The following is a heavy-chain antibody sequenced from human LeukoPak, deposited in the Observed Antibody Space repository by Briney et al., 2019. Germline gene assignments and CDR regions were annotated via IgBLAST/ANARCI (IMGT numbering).Heavy chain of an antibody. V-gene: IGHV4-59*12. CDR1: GGSISSYY. D-gene: IGHD3-22*01. CDR3: ASGSTYYYDSSGYYYRA. J-gene: IGHJ4*02. Sequence: PSETLSLTCTVSGGSISSYYWSWIRQPPGKGLEWIGYIYHSGSTYYNPSLKSRVTISVDRSKNQFSLKLSSVTAADTAVYYCASGSTYYYDSSGYYYRAWGQGTLVTVSS. CDR2: IYHSGST.